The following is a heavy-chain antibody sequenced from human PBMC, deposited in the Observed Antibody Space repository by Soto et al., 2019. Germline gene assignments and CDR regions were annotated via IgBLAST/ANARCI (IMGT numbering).Heavy chain of an antibody. J-gene: IGHJ3*02. D-gene: IGHD3-10*01. CDR1: GYTFTSYY. CDR3: AFSRTITMVRGVIITGAFDI. CDR2: INPSGGST. Sequence: ASVKVSCKASGYTFTSYYMHWVRQAPGQGLERMRIINPSGGSTSYAQKFQGRVTMTRDTSTSTVYMELSSLRSEDTAVYYCAFSRTITMVRGVIITGAFDIWGQGTMVTVSS. V-gene: IGHV1-46*03.